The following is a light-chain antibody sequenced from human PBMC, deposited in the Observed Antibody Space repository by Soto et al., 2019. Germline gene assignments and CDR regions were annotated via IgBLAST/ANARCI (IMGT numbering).Light chain of an antibody. J-gene: IGLJ1*01. CDR2: EVT. Sequence: QSALTQPPSASGSPGQSVTISCTGTSGDIGGYDYVSWYQQHPGKAPKLMIYEVTKRPLGVPDRFSGSKSGNTASLTVSGLQAEDEADYYCSSYAGSNNPSVFGPGTKLTVL. CDR3: SSYAGSNNPSV. V-gene: IGLV2-8*01. CDR1: SGDIGGYDY.